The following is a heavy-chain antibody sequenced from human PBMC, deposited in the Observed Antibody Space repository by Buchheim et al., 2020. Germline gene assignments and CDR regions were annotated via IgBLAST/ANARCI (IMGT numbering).Heavy chain of an antibody. CDR3: ARAGANYYDSGTYLYYFDY. V-gene: IGHV1-8*01. J-gene: IGHJ4*02. CDR1: GYTFTSYD. Sequence: QVQLVQSGAEVKKPGASVKVSCKASGYTFTSYDINWVRQASGQGLEWMGWINPNSGNADSAQKFQGRVTMTTDTSPSTAYMELRGLRSEDTAVYYCARAGANYYDSGTYLYYFDYWGQGTL. D-gene: IGHD3-10*01. CDR2: INPNSGNA.